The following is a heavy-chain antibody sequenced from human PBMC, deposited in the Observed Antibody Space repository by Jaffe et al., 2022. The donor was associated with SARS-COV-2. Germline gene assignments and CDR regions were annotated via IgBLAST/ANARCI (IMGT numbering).Heavy chain of an antibody. Sequence: QVQLQESGPGLVKPSETLSLTCTVSGGSISSYYWSWIRQPAGKGLEWIGRIYTSGSTNYNPSLKSRVTMSVDTSKNQFSLKLSSVTAADTAVYYCARDNIHPHYLNYYDSIPYGMDVWGQGTTVTVSS. D-gene: IGHD3-22*01. V-gene: IGHV4-4*07. CDR2: IYTSGST. CDR3: ARDNIHPHYLNYYDSIPYGMDV. J-gene: IGHJ6*02. CDR1: GGSISSYY.